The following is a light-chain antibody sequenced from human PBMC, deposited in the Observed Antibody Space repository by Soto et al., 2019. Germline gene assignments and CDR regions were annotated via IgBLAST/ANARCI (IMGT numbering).Light chain of an antibody. CDR2: KAS. Sequence: DSPMTQSPSTLSASVGDRVTITFRSSQTISSWLAWYQQKPGKAPKLLIYKASSLESGVPSRFSGSGSGTEFTLTISSLQPDDFATYYCQQYHNLWTFGQGTKVDIK. CDR1: QTISSW. CDR3: QQYHNLWT. V-gene: IGKV1-5*03. J-gene: IGKJ1*01.